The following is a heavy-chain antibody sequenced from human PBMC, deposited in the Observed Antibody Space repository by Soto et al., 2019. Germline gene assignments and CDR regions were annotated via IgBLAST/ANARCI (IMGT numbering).Heavy chain of an antibody. J-gene: IGHJ4*02. D-gene: IGHD6-6*01. CDR3: ARHGLSSSLDY. Sequence: SETLSLTCTVSGGSISSSSYYWGWIRQPPGKGLEWIGSIYYSGSTYYNPSLKSRVTISVDTSKNQFSLKLSSVTAADTAVYYCARHGLSSSLDYWGQGTLVTVSS. CDR2: IYYSGST. CDR1: GGSISSSSYY. V-gene: IGHV4-39*01.